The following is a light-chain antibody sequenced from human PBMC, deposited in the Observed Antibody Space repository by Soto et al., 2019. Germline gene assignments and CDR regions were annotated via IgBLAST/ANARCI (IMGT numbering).Light chain of an antibody. J-gene: IGKJ5*01. CDR1: QSISSY. Sequence: VIWMTQSPSLLSASTGDRVTISCRMSQSISSYLAWYQQKPGKAPELLIYAASTLQSGVPSRFSGSGSGTDFTLTISCLQCEDFATYYCQQYYSFPPTFGQGTRLEIK. V-gene: IGKV1D-8*01. CDR2: AAS. CDR3: QQYYSFPPT.